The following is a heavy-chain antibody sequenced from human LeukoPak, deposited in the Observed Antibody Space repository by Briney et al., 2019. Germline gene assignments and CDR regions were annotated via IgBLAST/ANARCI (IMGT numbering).Heavy chain of an antibody. CDR3: ARYVRNRGTFYLDY. CDR2: IYYSGSS. Sequence: SSETLSLTCTVSGVSISSEYWSWIRQPPGEGLEWIGYIYYSGSSNYNPSLESRVSMSLDTSKTQFSLNLRSVTAADTAVYYCARYVRNRGTFYLDYWGQGTLVTVSS. CDR1: GVSISSEY. D-gene: IGHD1-26*01. J-gene: IGHJ4*02. V-gene: IGHV4-59*01.